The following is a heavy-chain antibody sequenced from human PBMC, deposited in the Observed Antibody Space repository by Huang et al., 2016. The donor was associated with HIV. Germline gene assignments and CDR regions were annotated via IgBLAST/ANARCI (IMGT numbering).Heavy chain of an antibody. J-gene: IGHJ3*02. CDR3: ARAKDTWDAYDI. CDR2: ISNDGSNN. Sequence: QVQLVESGGGVVQPGRSLRLSCAASGFPFNNHAMHWVRQAPGKGLEGVAVISNDGSNNDYADSVKGRFTISRDSSKSTLFLHMTSLRTEDTAVYYCARAKDTWDAYDIWGQGTMVIVSS. CDR1: GFPFNNHA. V-gene: IGHV3-30-3*01. D-gene: IGHD5-18*01.